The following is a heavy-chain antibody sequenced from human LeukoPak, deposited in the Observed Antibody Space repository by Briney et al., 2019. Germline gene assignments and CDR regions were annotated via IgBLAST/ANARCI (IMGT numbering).Heavy chain of an antibody. J-gene: IGHJ5*02. CDR1: GGSISSGNYY. V-gene: IGHV4-31*03. D-gene: IGHD6-19*01. CDR2: IYYSGST. Sequence: TLSLTCTVSGGSISSGNYYWSWIRQHPGKGLEWIGYIYYSGSTYYNPSLESRVTILVDTSKNQFSLKLSSVTAADTAVYYCARGLSIAVAGYNWFDPWGQGTLVTVSS. CDR3: ARGLSIAVAGYNWFDP.